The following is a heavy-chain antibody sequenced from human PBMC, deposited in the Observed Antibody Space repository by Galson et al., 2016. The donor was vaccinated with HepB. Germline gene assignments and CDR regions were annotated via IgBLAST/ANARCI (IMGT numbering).Heavy chain of an antibody. V-gene: IGHV3-23*01. CDR3: VNWLSAHFDY. CDR1: GFIFRDHP. Sequence: SLRLSCAVSGFIFRDHPINWARQAPGKGLEWVSTIGPFPGQLHYADPVKLRFSISRDNDKDTVYLQMNSLRAEDTAIYYCVNWLSAHFDYWDQGVMVTVSS. J-gene: IGHJ4*02. D-gene: IGHD5-12*01. CDR2: IGPFPGQL.